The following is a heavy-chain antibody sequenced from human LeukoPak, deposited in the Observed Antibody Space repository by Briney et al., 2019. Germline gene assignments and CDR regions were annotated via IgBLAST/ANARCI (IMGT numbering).Heavy chain of an antibody. CDR2: ISSSSSTI. V-gene: IGHV3-48*02. J-gene: IGHJ4*02. Sequence: QPGGSLRLSCAASGFTFSSYSMNWVRQAPGKGLEWVSYISSSSSTIYYADSVKGRFTISRDNAKSSLYLQMNSLRDEDTAVYYCARDSLMGCSGGSCYGGGFDYWGQGTLVTVSS. CDR3: ARDSLMGCSGGSCYGGGFDY. D-gene: IGHD2-15*01. CDR1: GFTFSSYS.